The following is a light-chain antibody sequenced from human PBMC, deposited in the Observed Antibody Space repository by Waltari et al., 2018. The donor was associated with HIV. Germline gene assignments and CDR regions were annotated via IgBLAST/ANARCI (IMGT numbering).Light chain of an antibody. J-gene: IGLJ1*01. CDR2: TNK. V-gene: IGLV1-44*01. CDR3: AAWDDSLNGYV. Sequence: QSVLTQSPSASGTPGQRVTISCSGSSSNIGSNAVAWYQHLPGPAPKLLIPTNKQRPSGIPDRFSGANAGTSASLAISGLQSEDESDYDCAAWDDSLNGYVFGSGTKVTVL. CDR1: SSNIGSNA.